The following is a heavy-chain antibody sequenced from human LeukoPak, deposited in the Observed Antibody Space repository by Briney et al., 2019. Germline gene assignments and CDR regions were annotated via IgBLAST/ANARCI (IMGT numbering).Heavy chain of an antibody. Sequence: GGSLRLSCAASGFTFSSYAMHWVRRAPGKGLEWVAVISYDGSNKSYADSLKGRFPFSRDNSKYTLYLQMNSLRAEDTAVYYCAREMIDSSGSLNAFDIWGQGTMVTVSS. CDR3: AREMIDSSGSLNAFDI. V-gene: IGHV3-30*04. CDR1: GFTFSSYA. J-gene: IGHJ3*02. D-gene: IGHD3-22*01. CDR2: ISYDGSNK.